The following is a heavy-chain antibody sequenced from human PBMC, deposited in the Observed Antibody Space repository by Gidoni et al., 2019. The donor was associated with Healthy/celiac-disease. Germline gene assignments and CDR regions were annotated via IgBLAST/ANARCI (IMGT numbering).Heavy chain of an antibody. Sequence: QLQLQESGPGLVKPSETLSLTCTVSGGSISSSSYYWGWIRQPPGKGLEWIGSIYYSGSTYYNPSLKSRVTISVDTSKNQFSLKLSSVTAADTAVYYCARHSTRGYYYYGMDVWGQGTTVTVSS. J-gene: IGHJ6*02. CDR1: GGSISSSSYY. V-gene: IGHV4-39*01. CDR2: IYYSGST. CDR3: ARHSTRGYYYYGMDV. D-gene: IGHD3-10*01.